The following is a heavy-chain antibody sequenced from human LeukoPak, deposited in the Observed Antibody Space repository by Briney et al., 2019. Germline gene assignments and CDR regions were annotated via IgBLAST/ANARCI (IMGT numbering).Heavy chain of an antibody. J-gene: IGHJ6*03. Sequence: GGSLRLSCAASGFTFSSYAMHWVRQAPGKGLEYVSAISSNGGGTYYANSVKGRFTISRDNSKNTLYLQMGSLRAEDMAVYYCARDQEYSSSWYGRYYYYYYMDVWGKGTTVTVSS. D-gene: IGHD6-13*01. V-gene: IGHV3-64*01. CDR2: ISSNGGGT. CDR3: ARDQEYSSSWYGRYYYYYYMDV. CDR1: GFTFSSYA.